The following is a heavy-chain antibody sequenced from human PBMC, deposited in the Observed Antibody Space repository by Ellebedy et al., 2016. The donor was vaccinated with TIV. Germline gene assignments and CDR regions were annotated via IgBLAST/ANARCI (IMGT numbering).Heavy chain of an antibody. Sequence: GGSLRLSCVASGFTFSRSTLHWVRQAPGKGLEWLASISYNGGDKHYAASVTGRFTISRDNSKNTVFLQMNSLRPEDTATYYCSKEQPFRDSVSGYYDLPCFAIWGQGTLVTVSS. CDR2: ISYNGGDK. J-gene: IGHJ4*02. D-gene: IGHD3-16*01. CDR1: GFTFSRST. CDR3: SKEQPFRDSVSGYYDLPCFAI. V-gene: IGHV3-30*04.